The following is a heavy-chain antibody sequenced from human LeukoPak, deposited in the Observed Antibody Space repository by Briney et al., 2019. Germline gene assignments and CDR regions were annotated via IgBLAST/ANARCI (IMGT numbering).Heavy chain of an antibody. D-gene: IGHD3-10*01. J-gene: IGHJ4*02. V-gene: IGHV1-46*01. CDR2: INPSGGST. CDR3: ASRDPDYYGSGSYRPFDY. Sequence: ASVKVSCKASGYTFTSYYMHWVRQAPGQGLEWMGIINPSGGSTSYAQKFQGRVTITADKSTSTAYMELSSLRSEDTAVYYCASRDPDYYGSGSYRPFDYWGQGTLVTVSS. CDR1: GYTFTSYY.